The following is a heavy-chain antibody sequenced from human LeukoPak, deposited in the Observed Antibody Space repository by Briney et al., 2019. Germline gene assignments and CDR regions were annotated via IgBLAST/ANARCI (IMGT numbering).Heavy chain of an antibody. V-gene: IGHV4-59*08. Sequence: PSETLSLTCAVYGGSFSGYYWSWIRQPPGKGLEWIGYIYYSGSTNYNPSLKSRVTISVDTSKNQFSLKLSSVTAADTAVYYCARQSSSWYEIIWFDPWGQGTLVTVSS. D-gene: IGHD6-13*01. CDR3: ARQSSSWYEIIWFDP. CDR1: GGSFSGYY. CDR2: IYYSGST. J-gene: IGHJ5*02.